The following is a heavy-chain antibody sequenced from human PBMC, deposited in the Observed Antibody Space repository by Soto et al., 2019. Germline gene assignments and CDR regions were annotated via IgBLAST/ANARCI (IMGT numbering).Heavy chain of an antibody. Sequence: EVQLVESGGGLVQPGGSLRLSCAASGFTFNRFNMNWVRQAPGKGLEWVSYISGSTSTIYYADSVKGRFTISRDNAKNSLNLQMSSLRVEDTAVYYCARDPYSGDDLDLDSWGQGTLVTVSS. CDR3: ARDPYSGDDLDLDS. CDR2: ISGSTSTI. J-gene: IGHJ4*02. V-gene: IGHV3-48*01. CDR1: GFTFNRFN. D-gene: IGHD5-12*01.